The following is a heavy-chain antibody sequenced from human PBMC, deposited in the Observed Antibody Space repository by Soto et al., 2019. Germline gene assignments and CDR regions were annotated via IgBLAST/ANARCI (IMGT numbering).Heavy chain of an antibody. J-gene: IGHJ4*02. CDR3: AKGFASGYNCFDS. CDR1: GFRFSSYA. Sequence: EVQLLESGGGLVQPGGSLRLSCAASGFRFSSYAMSWVRQAPGKGLEWVSGISGSGDSTYHADSVKGRFTISRDNSKNTLYLQMNSLKAEDTAVYYCAKGFASGYNCFDSWGQGTLVTVFS. D-gene: IGHD5-12*01. V-gene: IGHV3-23*01. CDR2: ISGSGDST.